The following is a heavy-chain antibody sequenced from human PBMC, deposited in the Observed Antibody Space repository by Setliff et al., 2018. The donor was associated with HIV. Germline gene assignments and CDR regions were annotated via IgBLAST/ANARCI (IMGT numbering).Heavy chain of an antibody. CDR1: GYTFTSYG. Sequence: AASVKVSCKASGYTFTSYGISWVRQAPGQGLEWMGWISAYNGNTNYAQKLQGRVTMTTDTSTSTAYMELRSLRSDDTAVYYCARKGYYDSSGPIKGNAFDIWAKGQWSPSPQ. D-gene: IGHD3-22*01. CDR2: ISAYNGNT. CDR3: ARKGYYDSSGPIKGNAFDI. V-gene: IGHV1-18*01. J-gene: IGHJ3*02.